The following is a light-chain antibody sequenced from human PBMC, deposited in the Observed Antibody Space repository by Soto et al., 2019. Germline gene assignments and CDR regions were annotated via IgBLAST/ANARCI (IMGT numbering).Light chain of an antibody. Sequence: DFQMTQSPSSLSASVGDRVIITCRASQSISTYLNWYQQKPGKAPNLLIYAASSLQSGVPSRFSGSGSGTDFTLTISSLQPEDFATYYCQPSYSTPFTFGPGTKVDIK. CDR3: QPSYSTPFT. J-gene: IGKJ3*01. V-gene: IGKV1-39*01. CDR1: QSISTY. CDR2: AAS.